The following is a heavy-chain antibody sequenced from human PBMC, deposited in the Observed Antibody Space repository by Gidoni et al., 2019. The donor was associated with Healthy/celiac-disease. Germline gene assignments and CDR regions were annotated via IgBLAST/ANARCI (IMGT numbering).Heavy chain of an antibody. Sequence: EVQLVESGGGLVQPGGSLRLSCAASGFTLRRYEMNWVRQAPGKGLEWVSYISSSGRTIYYADSVKGRFTISRDNAKNSLYLQMNSLRAEDTAVYYCARDPSGSATYYYYYGMDVWGQGTTVTVSS. D-gene: IGHD1-26*01. V-gene: IGHV3-48*03. CDR1: GFTLRRYE. CDR2: ISSSGRTI. CDR3: ARDPSGSATYYYYYGMDV. J-gene: IGHJ6*02.